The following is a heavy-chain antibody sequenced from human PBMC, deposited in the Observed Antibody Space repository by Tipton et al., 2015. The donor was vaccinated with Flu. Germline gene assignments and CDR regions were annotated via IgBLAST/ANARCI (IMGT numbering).Heavy chain of an antibody. Sequence: RSLRLSCTASGFTFGDYSMSWFRQAPGKGLEWVGFIRSQAYGGTTEYAASVKGRFTISRDDSKSIVYLQMNSLKTEDTAVYYCTRNYRDSSNYWGFFDYWGQGTLVTVSS. J-gene: IGHJ4*02. D-gene: IGHD3-22*01. CDR2: IRSQAYGGTT. CDR3: TRNYRDSSNYWGFFDY. V-gene: IGHV3-49*03. CDR1: GFTFGDYS.